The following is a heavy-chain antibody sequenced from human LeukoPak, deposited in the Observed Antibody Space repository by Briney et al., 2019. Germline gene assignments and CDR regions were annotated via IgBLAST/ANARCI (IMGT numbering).Heavy chain of an antibody. Sequence: GGSLRHSREASGLTLCINVMNWGPHAPGKGREWVSTIIVGGSRTHNADSVKGRFTISRDSSKNTLYLQMNSLRDEDTAVYYCAKDRGGNSWPVFDSWGQGTLVIVSS. CDR3: AKDRGGNSWPVFDS. D-gene: IGHD6-13*01. CDR2: IIVGGSRT. V-gene: IGHV3-23*01. CDR1: GLTLCINV. J-gene: IGHJ4*02.